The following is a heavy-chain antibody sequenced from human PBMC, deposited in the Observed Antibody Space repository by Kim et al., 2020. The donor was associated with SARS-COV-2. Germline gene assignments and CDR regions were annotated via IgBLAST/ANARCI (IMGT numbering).Heavy chain of an antibody. CDR3: ARVRVRDIVVVTAINDAFDI. D-gene: IGHD2-21*02. CDR2: ISSSGSTI. CDR1: GFTFSDYY. J-gene: IGHJ3*02. V-gene: IGHV3-11*01. Sequence: GGSLRLSCAASGFTFSDYYMSWIRQAPGKGLEWVSYISSSGSTIYYADSVKGRFTISRDNAKNSLYLQMNSLRAEDTAVYYCARVRVRDIVVVTAINDAFDIWGQGTMVTVSS.